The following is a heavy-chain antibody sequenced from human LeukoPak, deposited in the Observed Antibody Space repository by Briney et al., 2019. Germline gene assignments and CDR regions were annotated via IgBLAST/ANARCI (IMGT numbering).Heavy chain of an antibody. CDR3: ARACGEGMVGYCSGGSCYDY. CDR1: GGSISSYY. J-gene: IGHJ4*02. D-gene: IGHD2-15*01. CDR2: IYYSGST. V-gene: IGHV4-59*01. Sequence: SETLSLTCTVSGGSISSYYWSWIRQPPGKGLEWIGYIYYSGSTNYNPSLKSRVTISVDTSKNQFSLKLSSVTAADTAVYYCARACGEGMVGYCSGGSCYDYWGQGTLVTVSS.